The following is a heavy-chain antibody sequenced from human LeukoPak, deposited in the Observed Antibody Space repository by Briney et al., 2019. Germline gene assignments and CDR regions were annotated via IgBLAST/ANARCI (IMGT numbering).Heavy chain of an antibody. Sequence: GGSLRLSCAASGFTFSSYNMNWVRQAPGKGLEWVSYISSSSRTMYDADSVKGRFTISRDNAKNSLYLQMNSLRAEDTAVYYCARVTPGADTGNFYYYHMDVWGKGTTVTVSS. CDR1: GFTFSSYN. CDR3: ARVTPGADTGNFYYYHMDV. CDR2: ISSSSRTM. V-gene: IGHV3-48*04. J-gene: IGHJ6*03. D-gene: IGHD3-10*01.